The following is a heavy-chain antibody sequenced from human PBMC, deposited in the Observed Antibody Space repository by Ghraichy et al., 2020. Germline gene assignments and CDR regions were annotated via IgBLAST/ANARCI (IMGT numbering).Heavy chain of an antibody. J-gene: IGHJ4*02. V-gene: IGHV4-59*01. CDR2: IYYSGST. CDR1: GGTISSYY. Sequence: SQTLSLTCTVSGGTISSYYWSWIRQPPGKGLEWIGYIYYSGSTNYNPSLKSRVTISVDTSKNQFSLKLSSVTAADTAVYYFARGRTVLGYWGQGTLVTVSS. D-gene: IGHD3-3*02. CDR3: ARGRTVLGY.